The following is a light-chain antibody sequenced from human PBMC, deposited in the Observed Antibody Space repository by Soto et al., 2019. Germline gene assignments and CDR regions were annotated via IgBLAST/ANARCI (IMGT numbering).Light chain of an antibody. V-gene: IGLV2-8*01. J-gene: IGLJ2*01. CDR3: NSYVTSNVVV. Sequence: QSGLTQPTSASGSPGQAVTISCTGTRDDVGGYNYVSWYQQHPGKAPKLLIYEVNKRPSGVPARFSGSKSGNTASLTVSGLQAEDEAVYYCNSYVTSNVVVFGGGTKLTVL. CDR1: RDDVGGYNY. CDR2: EVN.